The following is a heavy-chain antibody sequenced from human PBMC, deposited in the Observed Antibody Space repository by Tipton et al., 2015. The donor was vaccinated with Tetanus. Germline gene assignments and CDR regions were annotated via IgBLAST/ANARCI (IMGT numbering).Heavy chain of an antibody. CDR3: ARDGGSGWYGPDYYYGMDV. V-gene: IGHV4-34*01. CDR2: INHSGST. Sequence: TLSLTCAVYGGSFSGYYWSWIRQPPGKGLEWIGEINHSGSTNYNPSLKSRVTISVDTSKNQFSLKLSSVTAADTAVYYCARDGGSGWYGPDYYYGMDVWGQGTTVTVSS. CDR1: GGSFSGYY. D-gene: IGHD6-19*01. J-gene: IGHJ6*02.